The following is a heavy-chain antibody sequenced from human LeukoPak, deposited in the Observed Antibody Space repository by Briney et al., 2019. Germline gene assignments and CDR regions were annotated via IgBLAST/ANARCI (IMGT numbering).Heavy chain of an antibody. CDR3: ARRDGDYFDY. V-gene: IGHV4-30-4*01. J-gene: IGHJ4*02. CDR1: GGSISNSGYY. Sequence: PSETLSLTCTVSGGSISNSGYYWSWIRQPPGKGLEWIGYIYYSGSTYYNPSLKSRVIISVDTSKNQFSLKLSSVTAADTAVYYCARRDGDYFDYWGQGTLVTVSS. D-gene: IGHD4-17*01. CDR2: IYYSGST.